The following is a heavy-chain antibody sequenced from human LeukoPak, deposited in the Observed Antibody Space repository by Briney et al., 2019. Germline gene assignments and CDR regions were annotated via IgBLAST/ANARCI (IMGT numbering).Heavy chain of an antibody. Sequence: PSETLSLTCTVSGGSISSYYWVWIRQPPGKGPEWIGNIYHSGGTYYNPSLKSRVTISVDKSKNQFSLKLSSVTAADTAVYYCARRRGDSSCVDPWGQGTLVTVSS. CDR1: GGSISSYY. CDR2: IYHSGGT. V-gene: IGHV4-39*01. CDR3: ARRRGDSSCVDP. J-gene: IGHJ5*02. D-gene: IGHD6-13*01.